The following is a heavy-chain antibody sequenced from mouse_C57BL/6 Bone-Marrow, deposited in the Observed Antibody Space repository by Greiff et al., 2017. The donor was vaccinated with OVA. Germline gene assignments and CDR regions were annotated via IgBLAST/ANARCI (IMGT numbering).Heavy chain of an antibody. CDR2: IYIGNGYT. CDR1: GYTFTSYG. V-gene: IGHV1-58*01. J-gene: IGHJ3*01. CDR3: AIYYSNSWFAY. D-gene: IGHD2-5*01. Sequence: VQLKEPGPELVRPGSSVKMSCKTSGYTFTSYGINWVKQRPGQGLEWIGYIYIGNGYTEYNEKFKGKATLTSDTSSSTAYMQLSSLTSEDSAIYFCAIYYSNSWFAYWGQGTLVTVSA.